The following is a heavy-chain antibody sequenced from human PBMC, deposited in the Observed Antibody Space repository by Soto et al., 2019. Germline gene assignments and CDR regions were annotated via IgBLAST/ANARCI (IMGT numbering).Heavy chain of an antibody. V-gene: IGHV3-30-3*01. Sequence: GSLRLSCAASGFTFSSYAMHWVRQAPGKGLEWVAVISYYGSNKYYADSVKGRFTISRDNSKNTLYLQMNSLRVEDIAVYYCASLETPRPGYWGQGTLVTVSS. CDR3: ASLETPRPGY. CDR1: GFTFSSYA. J-gene: IGHJ4*02. CDR2: ISYYGSNK.